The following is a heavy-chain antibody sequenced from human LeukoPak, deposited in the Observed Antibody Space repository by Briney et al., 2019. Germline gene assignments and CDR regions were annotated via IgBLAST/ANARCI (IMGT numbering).Heavy chain of an antibody. Sequence: GGSLRLSCAASEFTFSKYGMHWVRQAPGKGLEWVAFIRFDGNNKYYADSVKGRLTISRDNSKNTLYLQMNSLRAEDTAVYYCARVVDHDYGDYYLDYWGQGTLVTVSS. CDR2: IRFDGNNK. V-gene: IGHV3-30*02. CDR3: ARVVDHDYGDYYLDY. J-gene: IGHJ4*02. D-gene: IGHD4-17*01. CDR1: EFTFSKYG.